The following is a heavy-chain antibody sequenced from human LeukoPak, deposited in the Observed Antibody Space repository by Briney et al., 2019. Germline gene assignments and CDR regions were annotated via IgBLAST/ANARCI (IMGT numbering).Heavy chain of an antibody. CDR3: ARDGAGTMTIFGVITIPGEEGYYYMDV. V-gene: IGHV1-46*01. CDR2: IYPSGGST. Sequence: ASEKVSCKASGYTFTSYYIHWVRQAPGQGLEWMGIIYPSGGSTTYAQKFQGRVTMTRDTSISTAYMELSRLRSDDTAVYYCARDGAGTMTIFGVITIPGEEGYYYMDVWGKGTTVTVSS. D-gene: IGHD3-3*01. CDR1: GYTFTSYY. J-gene: IGHJ6*03.